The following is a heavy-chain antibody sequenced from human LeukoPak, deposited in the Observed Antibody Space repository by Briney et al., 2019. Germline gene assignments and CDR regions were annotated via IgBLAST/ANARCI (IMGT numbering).Heavy chain of an antibody. V-gene: IGHV1-69*02. CDR3: ASGLTPRPYYYYGMDV. Sequence: SVKVSCKTSGGTFNSSSISWVRQAPGQGLEWMGRIIPILGIANYAQKFQGRVTITADKSTSTAYMELNSLRSEDTAVYYCASGLTPRPYYYYGMDVWGQGTTVTVSS. D-gene: IGHD2-8*01. CDR1: GGTFNSSS. J-gene: IGHJ6*02. CDR2: IIPILGIA.